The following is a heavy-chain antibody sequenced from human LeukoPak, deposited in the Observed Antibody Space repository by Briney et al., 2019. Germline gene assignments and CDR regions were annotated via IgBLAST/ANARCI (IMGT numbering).Heavy chain of an antibody. Sequence: GGSLRLSCAASGFTFSSYDMHWVRQAPGKGLEWVAFIRDDGSNKFYAVSVKARFTLPRERYKNTVYVHINTQRARDPLVFYCATGYSSGWYGRLDYWGQGALVTISS. CDR3: ATGYSSGWYGRLDY. V-gene: IGHV3-30*02. J-gene: IGHJ4*02. CDR2: IRDDGSNK. D-gene: IGHD6-19*01. CDR1: GFTFSSYD.